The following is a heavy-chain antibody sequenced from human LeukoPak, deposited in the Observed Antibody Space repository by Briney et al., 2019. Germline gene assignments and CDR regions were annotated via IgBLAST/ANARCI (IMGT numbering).Heavy chain of an antibody. D-gene: IGHD3-22*01. CDR2: FDPEDGET. CDR3: ATVPYYYDSSGYDY. V-gene: IGHV1-24*01. Sequence: GASVKVSCKVSGYTLTELSMHWVRQAPGKGLEWMGGFDPEDGETIYAQKFQGRVTMTEDTSTDTAYMELSRLRSEDTAVYYCATVPYYYDSSGYDYWGQGTLVTVSS. CDR1: GYTLTELS. J-gene: IGHJ4*02.